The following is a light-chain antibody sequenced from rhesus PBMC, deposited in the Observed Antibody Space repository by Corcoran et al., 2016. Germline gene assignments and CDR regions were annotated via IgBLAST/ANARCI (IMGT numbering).Light chain of an antibody. Sequence: DIVMTQSPDSLAVSLGERVTINCKSSQSLLYRSNNKNYLAWYQHKPGQAPKVLISWASSRESGVPKRVSGSGSGTDCTLTISGLQAEDVAVYFCQQYYSSPITFGGGTKVAIK. CDR2: WAS. V-gene: IGKV4-1*01. CDR3: QQYYSSPIT. J-gene: IGKJ4*01. CDR1: QSLLYRSNNKNY.